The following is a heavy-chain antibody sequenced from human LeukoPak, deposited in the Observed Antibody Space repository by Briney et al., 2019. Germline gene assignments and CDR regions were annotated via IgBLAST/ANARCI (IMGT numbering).Heavy chain of an antibody. J-gene: IGHJ3*02. V-gene: IGHV3-33*01. CDR3: ASAAGAFDN. Sequence: GGSLRLSCAASGLTFSAYGMHWVRQAPGKGLEWVAVIWPDGSNKYYADSVRGRFTISRDNSKNTVYLQMNTLIIEDTAMYYCASAAGAFDNWGQGTMITVSS. CDR1: GLTFSAYG. D-gene: IGHD6-13*01. CDR2: IWPDGSNK.